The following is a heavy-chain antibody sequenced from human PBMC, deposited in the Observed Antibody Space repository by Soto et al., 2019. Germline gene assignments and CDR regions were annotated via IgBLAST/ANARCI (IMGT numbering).Heavy chain of an antibody. V-gene: IGHV1-3*01. CDR3: ARGGGYCSSTSCYPHRY. CDR1: GYTFTSYA. CDR2: INAGNGNT. D-gene: IGHD2-2*01. J-gene: IGHJ4*02. Sequence: ASVKVSCKASGYTFTSYAMHWVRQAPGQRLEWMGWINAGNGNTKYSQKFQGRVTITRDTSASTAYMELSSLRSEDTAVYYCARGGGYCSSTSCYPHRYWGQGTLVTVYS.